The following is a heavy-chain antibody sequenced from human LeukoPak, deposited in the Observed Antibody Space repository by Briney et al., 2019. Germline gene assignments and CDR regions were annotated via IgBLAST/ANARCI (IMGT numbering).Heavy chain of an antibody. D-gene: IGHD2-21*02. Sequence: SETLSLTCAVYGGSFSGYYWTWIRQPPGKGLEWIGEINHSGSTNYNPSLKSRVTISVDTSKNQFSLKLSSVTAADTAVYYCAIFSRVTPRWGQGTLVTVSS. V-gene: IGHV4-34*01. CDR3: AIFSRVTPR. CDR2: INHSGST. J-gene: IGHJ4*02. CDR1: GGSFSGYY.